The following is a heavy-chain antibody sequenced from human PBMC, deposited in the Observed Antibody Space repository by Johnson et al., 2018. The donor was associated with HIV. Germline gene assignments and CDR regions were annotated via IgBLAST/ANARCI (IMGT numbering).Heavy chain of an antibody. CDR1: GFTFDDYA. D-gene: IGHD3-22*01. V-gene: IGHV3-9*01. CDR3: AKEAYYYDSSGYSDAFDI. CDR2: ISWNSGSI. Sequence: VQLVESGGGLVQPGRSLRLSCAASGFTFDDYAMHWVRQAPGKGLEWVSGISWNSGSIGYADSVTGRFTISRDNAKNSLSLKMNSLRAEDTALYYCAKEAYYYDSSGYSDAFDIWGQGTMVTVSS. J-gene: IGHJ3*02.